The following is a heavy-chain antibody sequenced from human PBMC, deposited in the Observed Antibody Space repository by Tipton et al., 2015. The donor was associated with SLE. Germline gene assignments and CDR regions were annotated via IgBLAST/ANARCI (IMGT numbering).Heavy chain of an antibody. J-gene: IGHJ3*02. CDR2: IYTSGST. CDR1: GGSISSGCYY. D-gene: IGHD1-14*01. CDR3: ARATPNHAFDI. Sequence: TLSLTCTVSGGSISSGCYYWSWIRQPAGKELEWSGRIYTSGSTNYNPSLKSRVTISVDTSKNQFSLQLNSVTPENTAVYYCARATPNHAFDIWGQGTMVTVSS. V-gene: IGHV4-61*02.